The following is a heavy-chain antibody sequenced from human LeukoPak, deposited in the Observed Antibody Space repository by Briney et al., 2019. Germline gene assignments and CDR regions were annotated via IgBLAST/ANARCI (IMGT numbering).Heavy chain of an antibody. CDR1: GGSISSSHW. J-gene: IGHJ4*02. D-gene: IGHD3-10*01. Sequence: PSGTLSLTCTVSGGSISSSHWWSWVRQPPGKGLEWIGEIYHSGSTNYNPSLKSRVTVSVDRSKNQFSLNLSSVTAADTAVYYCASLGITMVRGVIIFSPFDYWGQGTLVTVSS. CDR3: ASLGITMVRGVIIFSPFDY. V-gene: IGHV4-4*02. CDR2: IYHSGST.